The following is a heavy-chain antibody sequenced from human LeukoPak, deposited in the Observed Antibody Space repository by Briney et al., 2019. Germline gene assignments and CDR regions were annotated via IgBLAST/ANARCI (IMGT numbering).Heavy chain of an antibody. V-gene: IGHV4-39*01. CDR2: IYYSGST. Sequence: SETLSLTCTVSGGSISSSSYYWGWIRQPPGKGLEWIGSIYYSGSTYYNPSLKSRVTISVDTSKNQFSLKLLSVTAADTAVYYCARAQDFSDSSGPNYLDFWGQGILVTVSS. CDR1: GGSISSSSYY. J-gene: IGHJ4*02. D-gene: IGHD3-22*01. CDR3: ARAQDFSDSSGPNYLDF.